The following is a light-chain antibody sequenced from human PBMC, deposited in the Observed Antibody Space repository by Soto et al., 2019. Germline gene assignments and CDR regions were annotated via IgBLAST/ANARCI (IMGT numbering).Light chain of an antibody. Sequence: DILLTQSWLSLSVTPGQPASMSCGSGQCVLHSDGKTHLCWYLQRPGQPPHLLIYEVSERFSGVPDRFSGSGSGTDFTLTVSRVEAEDVGVYYCMQTKLLPVTFGQGTKVDIK. CDR3: MQTKLLPVT. CDR2: EVS. J-gene: IGKJ1*01. V-gene: IGKV2D-29*01. CDR1: QCVLHSDGKTH.